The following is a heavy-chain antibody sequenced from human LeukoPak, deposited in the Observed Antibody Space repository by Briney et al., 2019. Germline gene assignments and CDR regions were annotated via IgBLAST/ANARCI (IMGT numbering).Heavy chain of an antibody. CDR2: IYSAGST. CDR3: ARDLVAAREDYHYYGSDV. V-gene: IGHV3-66*02. CDR1: GFTVSSSY. Sequence: GGSLRLSCAASGFTVSSSYISWVRQAPGKGLKWVSVIYSAGSTYYADSVKGRFTISRDNSKNTLYLQLNSLRPEDTAVYYCARDLVAAREDYHYYGSDVWGQGTTATVS. D-gene: IGHD2-15*01. J-gene: IGHJ6*02.